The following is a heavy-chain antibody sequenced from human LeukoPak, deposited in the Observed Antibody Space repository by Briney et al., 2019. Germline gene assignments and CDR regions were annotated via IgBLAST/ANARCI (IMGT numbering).Heavy chain of an antibody. J-gene: IGHJ4*02. CDR1: GFTFDDYA. V-gene: IGHV3-9*01. CDR2: ISWNSGSI. CDR3: ARESESGWDGDRGPYFDY. Sequence: GGSLRLSCAASGFTFDDYAMHWVRHAPGKGLEWVSGISWNSGSIGYADSVKGRFTISRDSAKNSLYLQMNSLRAEDTAVYYCARESESGWDGDRGPYFDYWGQGTLVTVSS. D-gene: IGHD6-19*01.